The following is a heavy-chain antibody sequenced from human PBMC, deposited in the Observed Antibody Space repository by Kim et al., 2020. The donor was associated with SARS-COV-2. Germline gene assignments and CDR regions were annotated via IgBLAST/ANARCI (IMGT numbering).Heavy chain of an antibody. Sequence: SETLSLTCAVSGGSISSGGYSWSWIRQPPGKGLEWIGYIYHSGSTYYNPSLKSRVTISVDRSKNQFSLKLSSVTAADTAVYYCARVRYSNWGAYYYYMDVWGKGTTVTVSS. CDR2: IYHSGST. V-gene: IGHV4-30-2*01. CDR1: GGSISSGGYS. CDR3: ARVRYSNWGAYYYYMDV. J-gene: IGHJ6*03. D-gene: IGHD4-4*01.